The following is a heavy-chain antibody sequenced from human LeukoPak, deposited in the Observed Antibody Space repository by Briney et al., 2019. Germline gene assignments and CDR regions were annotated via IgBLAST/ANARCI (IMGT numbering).Heavy chain of an antibody. J-gene: IGHJ4*03. CDR1: GFTFRSYV. D-gene: IGHD5-24*01. V-gene: IGHV3-64*01. CDR2: ISNSGGST. Sequence: TGVTLRLPCAASGFTFRSYVLHWVRQAPGKGLEYVSAISNSGGSTYYANSVKGRFTISRDNSKNTLYLQMGSLRAEDMAVYDCARDQGDGCPFDWGQGTLVTVSS. CDR3: ARDQGDGCPFD.